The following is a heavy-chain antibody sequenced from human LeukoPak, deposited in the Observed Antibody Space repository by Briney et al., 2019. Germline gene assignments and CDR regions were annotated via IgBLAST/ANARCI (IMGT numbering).Heavy chain of an antibody. CDR1: GDTFTSNA. Sequence: ASVTVSCKASGDTFTSNAVSWVRQAPGQGLEWMGRIIPILQTAEYAQKFRGRLTITADRSTSTAYMELTSLRSEDTAVYYCARGKGFVGHFDFWGQGTLVTVSS. CDR2: IIPILQTA. CDR3: ARGKGFVGHFDF. J-gene: IGHJ4*02. V-gene: IGHV1-69*04. D-gene: IGHD3-3*01.